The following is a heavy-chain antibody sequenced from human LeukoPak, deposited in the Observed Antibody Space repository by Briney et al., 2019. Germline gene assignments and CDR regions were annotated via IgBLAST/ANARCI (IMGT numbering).Heavy chain of an antibody. CDR2: IYPGDADS. D-gene: IGHD3-3*01. J-gene: IGHJ4*02. Sequence: GESLKTPCKGSGYSFSTYSIGWVRQIPGKGLEWMGIIYPGDADSRYSPSFQGQVTISADKSISTPYLQWSSLKASDTAMYYCARRYYDLWSGYYSSYYFDYWGQGTLVTVSS. V-gene: IGHV5-51*01. CDR3: ARRYYDLWSGYYSSYYFDY. CDR1: GYSFSTYS.